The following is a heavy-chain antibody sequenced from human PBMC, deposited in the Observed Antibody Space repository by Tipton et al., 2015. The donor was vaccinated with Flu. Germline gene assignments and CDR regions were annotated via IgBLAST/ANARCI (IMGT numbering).Heavy chain of an antibody. CDR3: AREALRGNLLDY. V-gene: IGHV3-7*01. Sequence: SLRLSCAASGFTFSSYWMSWARQAPGKGLEWVANIKQDGSEKYYVDSVKGRFTISRGNSKNTLYLQMNSLRAEDTAVYYCAREALRGNLLDYWGQGTLVTVSS. J-gene: IGHJ4*02. CDR2: IKQDGSEK. CDR1: GFTFSSYW. D-gene: IGHD4-23*01.